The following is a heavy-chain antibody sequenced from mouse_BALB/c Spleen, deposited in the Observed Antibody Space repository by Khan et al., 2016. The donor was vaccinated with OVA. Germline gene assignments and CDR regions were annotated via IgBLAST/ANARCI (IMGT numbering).Heavy chain of an antibody. Sequence: QIQLVQSGPELKKPGETVKISCKASVYTFTNYGMNWVKQAPGKGLKWMGWINTYTGEPTYADDFKGRFAFSLETSASTAYLQINNLKNEDTATFFGARVGYNGTMDYWGQGTSVTGSS. D-gene: IGHD2-14*01. V-gene: IGHV9-3-1*01. CDR1: VYTFTNYG. J-gene: IGHJ4*01. CDR3: ARVGYNGTMDY. CDR2: INTYTGEP.